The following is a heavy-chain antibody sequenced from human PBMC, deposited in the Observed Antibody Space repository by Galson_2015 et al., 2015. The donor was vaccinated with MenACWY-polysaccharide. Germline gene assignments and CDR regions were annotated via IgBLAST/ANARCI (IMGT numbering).Heavy chain of an antibody. CDR3: ARDPKQKVTTAPTGRFDY. CDR2: INTNTGNP. V-gene: IGHV7-4-1*02. CDR1: GYTFTSYA. D-gene: IGHD4-17*01. J-gene: IGHJ4*02. Sequence: SVKVSCKASGYTFTSYAMNWVRQAPGQGLEWMGWINTNTGNPTYAQGFTGRVVFSLDTSVSTAYLQISSLKAEDTAVYYCARDPKQKVTTAPTGRFDYWGQGTLVTVSS.